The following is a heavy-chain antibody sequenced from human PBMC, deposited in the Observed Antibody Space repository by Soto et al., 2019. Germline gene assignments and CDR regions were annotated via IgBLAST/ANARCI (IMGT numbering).Heavy chain of an antibody. J-gene: IGHJ4*02. D-gene: IGHD3-22*01. V-gene: IGHV4-59*01. CDR3: ARGRTVRNYADDSSDYFYFFDY. Sequence: PXETLSLTCTVAGYSISTFSWGWMRQSPGKELDWIGYVYYTGSTNYNPSLKSRVTISVDRSKNQFSLKLTSANAADTAVYYCARGRTVRNYADDSSDYFYFFDYWGQGSQVTVSS. CDR1: GYSISTFS. CDR2: VYYTGST.